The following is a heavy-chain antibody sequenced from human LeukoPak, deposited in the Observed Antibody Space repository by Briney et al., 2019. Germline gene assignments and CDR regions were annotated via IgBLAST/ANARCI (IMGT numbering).Heavy chain of an antibody. J-gene: IGHJ4*02. CDR2: INPNSGGT. Sequence: ASVKVSCKASGYTFTSYYMHWVRQAPGQGLEWMGRINPNSGGTNYAQKFQGRVTMTRDTSISTAYMELSRLRSDDTAVYYCAREAEWELRSFDYWGQGTLVTVSS. CDR3: AREAEWELRSFDY. D-gene: IGHD1-26*01. V-gene: IGHV1-2*06. CDR1: GYTFTSYY.